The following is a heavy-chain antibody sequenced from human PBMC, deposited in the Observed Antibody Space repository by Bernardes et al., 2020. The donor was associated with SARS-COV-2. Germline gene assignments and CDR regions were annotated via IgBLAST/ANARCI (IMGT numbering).Heavy chain of an antibody. CDR2: INQDGSEK. CDR1: GLTVSDNY. CDR3: ARALLGQLDAFDI. Sequence: GGSLRLSCAASGLTVSDNYMTWVRQAPGKGVEWVANINQDGSEKYYVDSVKGRFTISRDNAKNSLFLQMNSLRAEDTAVYYCARALLGQLDAFDIWGQGTMVTVSS. V-gene: IGHV3-7*01. J-gene: IGHJ3*02. D-gene: IGHD3-16*01.